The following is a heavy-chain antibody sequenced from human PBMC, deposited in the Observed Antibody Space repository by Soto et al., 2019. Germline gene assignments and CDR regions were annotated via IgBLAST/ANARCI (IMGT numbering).Heavy chain of an antibody. CDR1: GFTFSSCG. CDR3: AKDRSIAARILDY. Sequence: ESVGGVVQPGRSLRLSCAASGFTFSSCGMHWVRQAPGKGLEWMAIISYDGSNKYYADSVKGRFTISRDNSKNTLYLQMNSLRAEDTAVYYCAKDRSIAARILDYWGQGTLVTVSS. J-gene: IGHJ4*02. V-gene: IGHV3-30*18. D-gene: IGHD6-6*01. CDR2: ISYDGSNK.